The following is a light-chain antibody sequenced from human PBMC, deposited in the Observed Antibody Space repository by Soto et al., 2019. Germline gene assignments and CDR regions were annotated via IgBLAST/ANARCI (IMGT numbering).Light chain of an antibody. V-gene: IGKV3-11*01. CDR1: QSVDTS. J-gene: IGKJ5*01. Sequence: EIVLTQSPATLSLSPGERATLSCRASQSVDTSLAWYQQRPGQAPMLLIYDVSNRATGIPARFSGSGSGTDFTLTINSLEPEDFAVYYCQQRNNWPPITFGQGTRLEIK. CDR2: DVS. CDR3: QQRNNWPPIT.